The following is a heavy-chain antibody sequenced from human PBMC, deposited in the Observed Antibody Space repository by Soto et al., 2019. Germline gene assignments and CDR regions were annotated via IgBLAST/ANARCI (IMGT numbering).Heavy chain of an antibody. CDR3: ARALGDPRDFLDY. D-gene: IGHD2-21*02. CDR2: IYYSGST. V-gene: IGHV4-59*08. Sequence: SETLSLTCTVSGGSISSYYWSWIRQPPGKGLEWIGYIYYSGSTNYNPSLKSRVTISVDTSKNQFSLKLSSVTAADTAVYYCARALGDPRDFLDYCGQRTLVTVSS. CDR1: GGSISSYY. J-gene: IGHJ4*02.